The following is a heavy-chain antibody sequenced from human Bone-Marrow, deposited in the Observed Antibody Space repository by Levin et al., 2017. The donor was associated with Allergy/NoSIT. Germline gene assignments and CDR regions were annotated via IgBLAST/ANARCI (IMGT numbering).Heavy chain of an antibody. V-gene: IGHV3-23*01. Sequence: GGSLRLSCAASGFTFSSYAMTWVRQAPGKGLEWVSSVSCSGSSTYYADSVRGRFTISRDNSKNTLYLQMNSLRAEDTAVYYCAKDHLSGAARPSYWGQGALVTVSS. CDR1: GFTFSSYA. CDR3: AKDHLSGAARPSY. D-gene: IGHD6-6*01. J-gene: IGHJ4*02. CDR2: VSCSGSST.